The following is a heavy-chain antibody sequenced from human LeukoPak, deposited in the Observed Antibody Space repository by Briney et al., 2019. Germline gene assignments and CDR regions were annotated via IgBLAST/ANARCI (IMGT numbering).Heavy chain of an antibody. CDR1: GYTFTSYG. J-gene: IGHJ4*02. Sequence: ASVKVSCKASGYTFTSYGISWVRQAPEQGLEWMGWISAYNGNTNYAQKLQGRVTMTTDTSTSTAYMELRSLRSDDTAVYYCARPLSSGWYQYYFDYWGQGTLVTVSS. CDR2: ISAYNGNT. V-gene: IGHV1-18*01. D-gene: IGHD6-19*01. CDR3: ARPLSSGWYQYYFDY.